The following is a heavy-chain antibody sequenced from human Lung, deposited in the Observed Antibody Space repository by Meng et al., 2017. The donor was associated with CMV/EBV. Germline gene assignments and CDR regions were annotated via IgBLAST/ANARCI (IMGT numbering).Heavy chain of an antibody. CDR1: GYTLTSYA. Sequence: QVRFVESGAEVKNAGASVKVSCKASGYTLTSYAMHWVRQATGQRLEWMVWINAGNGNTKYSQRFQGRVTITRDTSASTAYMELSSLRSEDTTVYYCARAGYDSSGYYPQPFDYWGQGTLVTVFS. CDR2: INAGNGNT. V-gene: IGHV1-3*01. J-gene: IGHJ4*02. CDR3: ARAGYDSSGYYPQPFDY. D-gene: IGHD3-22*01.